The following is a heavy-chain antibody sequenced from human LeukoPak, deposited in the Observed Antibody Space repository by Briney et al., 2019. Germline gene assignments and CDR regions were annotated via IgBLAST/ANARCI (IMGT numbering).Heavy chain of an antibody. V-gene: IGHV3-33*08. CDR3: ALGEYQLLPDY. CDR1: GFTFSSYA. J-gene: IGHJ4*02. Sequence: GGSLRLSCAASGFTFSSYAMHWVRQAPGKGLEWVAVIWSDGSNKYYADSVKGRFTISRDNSKNTLYLQMNSLRAEDTAVYYCALGEYQLLPDYWGQGTLVTVSS. CDR2: IWSDGSNK. D-gene: IGHD2-2*01.